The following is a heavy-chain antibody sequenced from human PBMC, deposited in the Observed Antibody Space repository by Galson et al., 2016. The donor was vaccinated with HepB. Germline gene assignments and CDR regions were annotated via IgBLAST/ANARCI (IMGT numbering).Heavy chain of an antibody. V-gene: IGHV4-59*01. D-gene: IGHD6-19*01. CDR1: GASISGYY. CDR2: IYYSGST. J-gene: IGHJ6*02. CDR3: ARDDSGGWYGFHYGMDV. Sequence: ETLSLTCTVSGASISGYYLRWIRQPPGKGLEWIGYIYYSGSTNYNPSLKSRVTISVDTSKNQFSLKLSSVAAADTAVYYCARDDSGGWYGFHYGMDVWGQGTTVTVSS.